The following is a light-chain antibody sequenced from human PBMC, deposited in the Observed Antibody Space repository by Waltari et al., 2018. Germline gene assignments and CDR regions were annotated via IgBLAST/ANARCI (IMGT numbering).Light chain of an antibody. V-gene: IGLV2-14*03. J-gene: IGLJ2*01. CDR2: AVS. CDR1: ISAVGAYNY. CDR3: SSYISSSTLEL. Sequence: QSALTQPASVSGSPGQSITISCTPTISAVGAYNYVPCYQQHPGKAPKLMIFAVSNRPSGVSNRFSGSKSGNTASLTISGLQAEDEADYYCSSYISSSTLELFGGGTSLTVL.